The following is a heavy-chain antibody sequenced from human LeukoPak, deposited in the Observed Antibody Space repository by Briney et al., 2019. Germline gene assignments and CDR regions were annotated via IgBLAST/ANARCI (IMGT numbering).Heavy chain of an antibody. Sequence: SETLSLTCTVSGGSISSSSYYWGWIRQPPGKGLEWIGSIYYSGSTNYNPSLKSRVTISVDTSKNQFSLKLSSVTAADTAVYYCAHTTVVTRGGSFFDYWGQGTLVTVSS. CDR2: IYYSGST. J-gene: IGHJ4*02. D-gene: IGHD4-23*01. V-gene: IGHV4-39*07. CDR3: AHTTVVTRGGSFFDY. CDR1: GGSISSSSYY.